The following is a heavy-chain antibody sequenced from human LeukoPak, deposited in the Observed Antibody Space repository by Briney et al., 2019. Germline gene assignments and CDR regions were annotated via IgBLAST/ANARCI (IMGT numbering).Heavy chain of an antibody. CDR2: IIPIFGTA. Sequence: GASVKVSCKASGGTFSSYAISWVRQAPGQGLEWMGGIIPIFGTANYAQKFQGRVTITADESTSTAYMELSSLRSEDTAVYYCARFEGIAARPGYYYYMDVWGKGTTVTVSS. CDR3: ARFEGIAARPGYYYYMDV. CDR1: GGTFSSYA. D-gene: IGHD6-6*01. V-gene: IGHV1-69*13. J-gene: IGHJ6*03.